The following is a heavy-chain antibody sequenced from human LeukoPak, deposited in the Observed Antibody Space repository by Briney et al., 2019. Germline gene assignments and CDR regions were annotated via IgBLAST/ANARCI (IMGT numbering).Heavy chain of an antibody. CDR1: GGSISSYY. CDR2: IHTTGGP. Sequence: SETLSLTCTVSGGSISSYYWSWIRQPAGKGLEWIGRIHTTGGPRYNPSLKSRITMSVDASKNQFSLKLSSVTAADTAVYYCARDLALGYCPSSSCSSPLFDYWGQGTLVTVSS. D-gene: IGHD2-2*01. V-gene: IGHV4-4*07. J-gene: IGHJ4*02. CDR3: ARDLALGYCPSSSCSSPLFDY.